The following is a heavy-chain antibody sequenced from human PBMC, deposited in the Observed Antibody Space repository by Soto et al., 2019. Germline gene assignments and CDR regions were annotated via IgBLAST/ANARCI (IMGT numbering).Heavy chain of an antibody. V-gene: IGHV3-15*01. J-gene: IGHJ4*02. Sequence: PGGSLRLSCAASGFTFNAAWMSWVRQAPGKGLEWVGRIKSKTDGGTTDFAAPVKGRFTISRDDSKNTVYLQMNSLKIEDTAVYYCTTGLAAAGTNYWGQGTQVTVSS. CDR2: IKSKTDGGTT. CDR3: TTGLAAAGTNY. CDR1: GFTFNAAW. D-gene: IGHD6-13*01.